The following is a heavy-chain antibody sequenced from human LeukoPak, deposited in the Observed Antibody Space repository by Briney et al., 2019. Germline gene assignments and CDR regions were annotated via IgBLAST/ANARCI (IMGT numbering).Heavy chain of an antibody. CDR1: GFTCDDYG. CDR2: INWNGGST. Sequence: PGGYLRLSCAASGFTCDDYGMSWVRQAPGQGLVWVSGINWNGGSTGYADSVKGRFTISRDNAKNSLYLQMNSLRAEDTALYYCAREYSGLYSSSSFDYWGQGTLVTVSS. D-gene: IGHD6-6*01. V-gene: IGHV3-20*04. CDR3: AREYSGLYSSSSFDY. J-gene: IGHJ4*02.